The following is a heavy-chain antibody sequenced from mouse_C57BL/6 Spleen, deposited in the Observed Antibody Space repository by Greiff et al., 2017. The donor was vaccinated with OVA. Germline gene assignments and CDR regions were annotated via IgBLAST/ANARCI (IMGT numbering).Heavy chain of an antibody. V-gene: IGHV1-82*01. CDR3: AKGDYGNWYFDV. CDR1: GYAFSSSW. CDR2: IYPGDGDT. J-gene: IGHJ1*03. Sequence: VQLQQSGPELVKPGASVKISCKASGYAFSSSWMNWVKQRPGQGLEWIGRIYPGDGDTNYNGKFKGKATLTADKSSSTAYMQLSSLTSEDSAVYFCAKGDYGNWYFDVWGTGTTVTVSS. D-gene: IGHD1-1*01.